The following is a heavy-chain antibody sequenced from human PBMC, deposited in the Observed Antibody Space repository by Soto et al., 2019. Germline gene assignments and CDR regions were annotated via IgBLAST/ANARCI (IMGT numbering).Heavy chain of an antibody. CDR2: ISGSSGET. V-gene: IGHV1-18*01. Sequence: PGESLKISCKASGYSIVNFGFSWVRQAPGQGLEWMGWISGSSGETRYAQKLQGRVTMTTDTSTSTAYMELRSLNSDDTAVYYCARDFFSSSSSHYFDIWGQGTLVTVSS. CDR1: GYSIVNFG. CDR3: ARDFFSSSSSHYFDI. D-gene: IGHD6-6*01. J-gene: IGHJ4*02.